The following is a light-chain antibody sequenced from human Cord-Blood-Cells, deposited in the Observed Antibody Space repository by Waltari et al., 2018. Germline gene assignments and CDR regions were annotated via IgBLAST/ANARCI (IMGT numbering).Light chain of an antibody. Sequence: EIVLTQSPATLSLSPGERATLTCRASQSVSSYLAWYQQKPGQAPRLLIYDASNRATGIPAGFSGSGSGTDFTLTIGSLEPEVFAVYYCQQRSNWGFTFGPGTKVDIK. CDR2: DAS. V-gene: IGKV3-11*01. J-gene: IGKJ3*01. CDR1: QSVSSY. CDR3: QQRSNWGFT.